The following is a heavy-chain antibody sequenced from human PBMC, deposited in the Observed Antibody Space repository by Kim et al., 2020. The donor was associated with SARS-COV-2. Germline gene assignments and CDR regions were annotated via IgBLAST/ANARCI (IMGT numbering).Heavy chain of an antibody. CDR2: ISYDGSNK. CDR1: GFTFSSYG. Sequence: GGSLRLSCAASGFTFSSYGMHWVRQAPGKGLEWVAVISYDGSNKYYADSVKGRFTISRDNSKNTLYLQMNSLRAEDTAVYYCAKGNYDFWSGPFVGDAF. V-gene: IGHV3-30*18. D-gene: IGHD3-3*01. J-gene: IGHJ3*01. CDR3: AKGNYDFWSGPFVGDAF.